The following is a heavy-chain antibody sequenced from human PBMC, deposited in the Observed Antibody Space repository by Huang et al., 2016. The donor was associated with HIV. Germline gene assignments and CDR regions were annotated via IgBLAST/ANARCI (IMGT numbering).Heavy chain of an antibody. D-gene: IGHD4-17*01. Sequence: QVQLVQSGAEVKTPGSSVKVSCKASGGTFSKYAISWVRQAPGQGLAWMGGIIPMFGTPNYARKFQGRVTIAAADSTSTTYVEVSSLRSEDTALYYCARGQLGSYGDYDVLYWGQGTLVTVSS. CDR1: GGTFSKYA. CDR3: ARGQLGSYGDYDVLY. V-gene: IGHV1-69*13. J-gene: IGHJ4*02. CDR2: IIPMFGTP.